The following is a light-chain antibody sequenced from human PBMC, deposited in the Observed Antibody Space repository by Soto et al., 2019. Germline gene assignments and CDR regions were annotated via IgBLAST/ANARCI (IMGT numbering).Light chain of an antibody. CDR1: QSISSW. J-gene: IGKJ4*01. Sequence: DIQMTQSPSTLSASVGDRVIITYRASQSISSWLAWYQQRPGKAPKLLIFKASTLNDGVPSRFSGSGSGTEFTLTISSLQPDDFASYYCQQYDSYPLTFGGGTKVEI. CDR3: QQYDSYPLT. CDR2: KAS. V-gene: IGKV1-5*03.